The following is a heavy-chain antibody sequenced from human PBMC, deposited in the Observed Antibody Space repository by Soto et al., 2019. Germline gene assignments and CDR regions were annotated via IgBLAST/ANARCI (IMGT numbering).Heavy chain of an antibody. V-gene: IGHV3-23*01. CDR2: ISGSGDNT. D-gene: IGHD2-2*01. J-gene: IGHJ4*02. CDR3: AKSPRRGYEPPWDY. Sequence: EVQLLESGGRLVQPGGSLRLSCAASGFIFSTDALNWVRQAPGKGLEWVSGISGSGDNTYYADSVKGRFTISRENSKNTLYLQMNYVRVEDTAVYYCAKSPRRGYEPPWDYWGQGTLVTVSS. CDR1: GFIFSTDA.